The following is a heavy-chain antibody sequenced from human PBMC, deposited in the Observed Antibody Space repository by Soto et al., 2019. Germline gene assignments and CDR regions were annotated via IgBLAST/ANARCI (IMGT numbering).Heavy chain of an antibody. Sequence: GGSLRLSCAASGFTVSSNYMSWVRQAPGKGLEWVSVIYSGGSTYYADSVKGRFTISRDNSKNTLYLQMNSLRAGDTAVYYCARVPYCGDDCYYFDYWGQGTLVTVSS. CDR2: IYSGGST. CDR3: ARVPYCGDDCYYFDY. CDR1: GFTVSSNY. D-gene: IGHD2-21*02. V-gene: IGHV3-53*01. J-gene: IGHJ4*02.